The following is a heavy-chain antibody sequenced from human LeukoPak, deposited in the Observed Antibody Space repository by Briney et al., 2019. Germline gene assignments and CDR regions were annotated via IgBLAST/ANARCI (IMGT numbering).Heavy chain of an antibody. CDR1: GGSMRSYY. Sequence: PSETLSHTCTVSGGSMRSYYWIWIRQPPGKGLEWIGYIDYTGRSKDNPSLKSRVTISVDMSKNQFSLKLRSVTAADTGVYYCARDLGGPAAGTLDYWGQGTLVTVSS. CDR2: IDYTGRS. CDR3: ARDLGGPAAGTLDY. J-gene: IGHJ4*02. V-gene: IGHV4-59*01. D-gene: IGHD6-13*01.